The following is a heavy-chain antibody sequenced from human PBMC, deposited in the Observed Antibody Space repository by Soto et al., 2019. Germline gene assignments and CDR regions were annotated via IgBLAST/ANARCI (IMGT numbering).Heavy chain of an antibody. V-gene: IGHV3-33*01. CDR1: GFTFSSYG. CDR3: ERDPYYDSSGYYDYYYYGMDV. J-gene: IGHJ6*02. CDR2: IWYDGSNK. Sequence: GGSLRLSCAASGFTFSSYGMHWVRQAPGKGLEWVAVIWYDGSNKYYADSVKGRFTISRDNSKNTLYLQMNSLRAEDTAVYYCERDPYYDSSGYYDYYYYGMDVWGQGTTVTVSS. D-gene: IGHD3-22*01.